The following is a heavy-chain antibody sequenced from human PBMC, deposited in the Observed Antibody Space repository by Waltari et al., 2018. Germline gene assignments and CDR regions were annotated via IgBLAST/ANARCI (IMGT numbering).Heavy chain of an antibody. Sequence: QVQLQESGPGLVKPSETLSLTCAVSGYSISSGYYWGWIRQPPGKGLGWIGSIYHSGSTYYNPSLKSRVTISVDTSKNQFSLKLSSVTAADTAVYYCARPGGSVYEAAAGRPPRRDFQHWGQGTLVTVSS. J-gene: IGHJ1*01. CDR1: GYSISSGYY. D-gene: IGHD6-13*01. CDR3: ARPGGSVYEAAAGRPPRRDFQH. V-gene: IGHV4-38-2*01. CDR2: IYHSGST.